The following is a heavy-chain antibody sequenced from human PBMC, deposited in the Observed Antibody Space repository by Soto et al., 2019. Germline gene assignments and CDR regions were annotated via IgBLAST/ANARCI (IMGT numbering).Heavy chain of an antibody. CDR3: ARRVTRPERFDY. D-gene: IGHD4-4*01. Sequence: SETLSLTCAVSGGSISSGGYSWSWIRQPPGKGLEWIGNIYYSGNTYYNPSLQSRVTISVDTSKNQFSLKLTSATAADTAVYYCARRVTRPERFDYWGQGALVTVSS. CDR2: IYYSGNT. V-gene: IGHV4-30-2*03. CDR1: GGSISSGGYS. J-gene: IGHJ4*02.